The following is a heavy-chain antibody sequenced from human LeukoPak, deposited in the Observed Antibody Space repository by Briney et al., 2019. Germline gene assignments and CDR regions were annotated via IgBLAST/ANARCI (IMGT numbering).Heavy chain of an antibody. CDR3: ARANNWDNLDY. D-gene: IGHD1/OR15-1a*01. Sequence: GGSLRLSCAASGFTFSSYWMTWVRQAPGKGLEWVANVKQDGSEKYYVDSVKGRFTISRDNAKNSLFVQMNSLRAEDTAVYYCARANNWDNLDYWGQGTLVTVSS. CDR1: GFTFSSYW. V-gene: IGHV3-7*01. J-gene: IGHJ4*02. CDR2: VKQDGSEK.